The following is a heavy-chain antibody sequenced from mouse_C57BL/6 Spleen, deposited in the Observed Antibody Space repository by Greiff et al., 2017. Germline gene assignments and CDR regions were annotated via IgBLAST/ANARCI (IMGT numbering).Heavy chain of an antibody. V-gene: IGHV1-55*01. CDR3: ARTGRWNVAMDY. CDR2: IYPCSGST. Sequence: VQLHQPGAELVKPGASVKMSCKASVCTFTSYWITLVKQMPGPRLEWIGDIYPCSGSTNYKDKVKCKATQTVHTSSSTAYLQLSSLTSEDSAVYYCARTGRWNVAMDYWGQGTLVSVCS. D-gene: IGHD1-1*02. CDR1: VCTFTSYW. J-gene: IGHJ4*01.